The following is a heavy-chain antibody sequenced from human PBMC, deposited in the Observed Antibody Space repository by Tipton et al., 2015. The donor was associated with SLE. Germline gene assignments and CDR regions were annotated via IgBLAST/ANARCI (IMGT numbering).Heavy chain of an antibody. J-gene: IGHJ5*01. Sequence: TLSLTCTVSGGSITNTNYYWSWIRQPAGKELEWIGHTFTSGATNYNPSLKSRVTVSVDTSRNQFSLRLTSVTVADTAVYYCARRWPWYGPWGQGTLVTVSS. CDR1: GGSITNTNYY. D-gene: IGHD5-24*01. CDR3: ARRWPWYGP. V-gene: IGHV4-61*09. CDR2: TFTSGAT.